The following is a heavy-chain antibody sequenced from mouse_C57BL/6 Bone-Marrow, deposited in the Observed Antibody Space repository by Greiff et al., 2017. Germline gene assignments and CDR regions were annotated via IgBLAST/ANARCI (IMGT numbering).Heavy chain of an antibody. CDR1: GFNIKDYY. CDR3: TITTVVYWYFDV. J-gene: IGHJ1*03. Sequence: LVESGAELVRPGASVKLSCTASGFNIKDYYMHWVKQRPEQGLAWIGRIDPEDGDTEYAPKFQGKATMTADTSANTAYLQLSSLTSEDTAVYYCTITTVVYWYFDVWGTGTTVTVSS. V-gene: IGHV14-1*01. D-gene: IGHD1-1*01. CDR2: IDPEDGDT.